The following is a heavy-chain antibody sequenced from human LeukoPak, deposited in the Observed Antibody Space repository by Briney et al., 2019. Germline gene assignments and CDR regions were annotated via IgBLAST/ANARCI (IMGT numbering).Heavy chain of an antibody. CDR2: INPNSGGT. V-gene: IGHV1-2*02. Sequence: ASVNVSCKSSGYTFTGYYMHWVRQAPGQGLEWMGWINPNSGGTNYAQKFQGRVTMTRDTSISTAYMELSRLRSDDTAVYYCARGVQLERPFDYWGQGTLVTVSS. CDR3: ARGVQLERPFDY. J-gene: IGHJ4*02. D-gene: IGHD1-1*01. CDR1: GYTFTGYY.